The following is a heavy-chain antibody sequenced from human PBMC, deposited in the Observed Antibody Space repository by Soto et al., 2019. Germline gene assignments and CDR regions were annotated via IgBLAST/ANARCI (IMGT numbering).Heavy chain of an antibody. D-gene: IGHD5-12*01. V-gene: IGHV1-3*04. J-gene: IGHJ4*02. CDR1: GYTFTSYL. CDR2: INTGNGDT. Sequence: ASVKVSCKPSGYTFTSYLIYWVRQAPGQRLEWMGWINTGNGDTKYSQKFQGRVTITRDTSASTAYMELSSLTSEDTAVYYCASGNCGYICYHDYWGQGALVTVSS. CDR3: ASGNCGYICYHDY.